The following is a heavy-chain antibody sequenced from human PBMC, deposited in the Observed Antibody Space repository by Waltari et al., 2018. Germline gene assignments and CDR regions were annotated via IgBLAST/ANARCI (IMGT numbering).Heavy chain of an antibody. Sequence: QVQLQQWGAGLLKPSETLSLTCAVYGGSFSGYYWSWIRQPPGKGLEWIGEINHSGSTNYNPSRKSRVTISVDTSKNQFSLKLSSVTAADTAVYYCARVGYDFWSGYYRPRDYYGMDVWGQGTTVTVSS. CDR1: GGSFSGYY. CDR3: ARVGYDFWSGYYRPRDYYGMDV. D-gene: IGHD3-3*01. CDR2: INHSGST. V-gene: IGHV4-34*01. J-gene: IGHJ6*02.